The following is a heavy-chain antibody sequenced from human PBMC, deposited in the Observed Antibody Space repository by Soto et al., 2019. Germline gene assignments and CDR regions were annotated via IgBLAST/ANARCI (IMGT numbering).Heavy chain of an antibody. Sequence: VASVKVSCKASGYTFTSYGIVWVRQAPGQGLEWMGWISPYSGETRYAEKFQDRVTLTTETSTKTAYMDLRNLKSDDTAVYWCARGPVAGSDFWG. CDR1: GYTFTSYG. V-gene: IGHV1-18*04. CDR3: ARGPVAGSDF. CDR2: ISPYSGET. D-gene: IGHD6-19*01. J-gene: IGHJ4*01.